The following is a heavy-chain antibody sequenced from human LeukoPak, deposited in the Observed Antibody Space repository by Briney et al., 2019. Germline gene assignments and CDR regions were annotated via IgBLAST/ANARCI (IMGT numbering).Heavy chain of an antibody. Sequence: RASVKVSCKASGYTFTGYYMHWVRQAPGQGLEWMGRINPNSGGTNYAQKFQGRVTMTRDTSISTAYMELSRLRSDDTAAYYCTTVTSPHAFDIWGQGTMVTVSS. CDR1: GYTFTGYY. V-gene: IGHV1-2*06. J-gene: IGHJ3*02. D-gene: IGHD4-17*01. CDR3: TTVTSPHAFDI. CDR2: INPNSGGT.